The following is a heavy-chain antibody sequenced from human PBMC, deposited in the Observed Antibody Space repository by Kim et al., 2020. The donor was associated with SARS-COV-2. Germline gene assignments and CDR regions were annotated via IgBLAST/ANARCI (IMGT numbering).Heavy chain of an antibody. CDR3: ARQPEDYYYYMDV. J-gene: IGHJ6*03. Sequence: YNPSLKSRVTISVDTSKNQFSLKLSSVTAADTAVYYCARQPEDYYYYMDVWGKGTTVTVSS. V-gene: IGHV4-39*01.